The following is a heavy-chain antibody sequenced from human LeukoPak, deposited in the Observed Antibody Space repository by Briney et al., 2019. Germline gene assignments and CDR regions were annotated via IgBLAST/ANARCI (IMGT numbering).Heavy chain of an antibody. V-gene: IGHV4-34*01. CDR3: GRHVLGYCSGGSCWMNWFDP. Sequence: KASETLSLTCAVYGGSFSGYYWSWIRQPPGKGLEWIGEINHSGSTNYNPSLKSRVTISVDTSKNQFSLKLSSVTAADTAVYYCGRHVLGYCSGGSCWMNWFDPWGQGTLVTVSS. D-gene: IGHD2-15*01. J-gene: IGHJ5*02. CDR1: GGSFSGYY. CDR2: INHSGST.